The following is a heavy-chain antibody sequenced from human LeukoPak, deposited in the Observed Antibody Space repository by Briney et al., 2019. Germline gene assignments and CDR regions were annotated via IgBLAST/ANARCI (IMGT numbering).Heavy chain of an antibody. J-gene: IGHJ3*02. CDR2: IIPIFGTA. CDR1: GGTFSSYA. D-gene: IGHD5-18*01. V-gene: IGHV1-69*05. CDR3: ARDRGYSYVQDAFDI. Sequence: GASVKVSCKASGGTFSSYAISWVRQAPGQGLEWMGRIIPIFGTANYAQKFQGRVTITTDESTSTAYMELSSLRSEDTAVYYCARDRGYSYVQDAFDIWGQGTMATVSS.